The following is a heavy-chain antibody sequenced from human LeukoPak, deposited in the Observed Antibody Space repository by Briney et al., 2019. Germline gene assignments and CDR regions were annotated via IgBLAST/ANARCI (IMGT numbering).Heavy chain of an antibody. Sequence: GESLKISCKGSGYSFTSYWIGWVRQMPGKGLEWMGVVYPGDSDRRYSPSFQGQVTISVDKSIATAYLQWSSLKASDTAMYFCARLMGTVAGTDYWGQGTLVTVSS. D-gene: IGHD6-19*01. CDR1: GYSFTSYW. CDR2: VYPGDSDR. J-gene: IGHJ4*02. V-gene: IGHV5-51*01. CDR3: ARLMGTVAGTDY.